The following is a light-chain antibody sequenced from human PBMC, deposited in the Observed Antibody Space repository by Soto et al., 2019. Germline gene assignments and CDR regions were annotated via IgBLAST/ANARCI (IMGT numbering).Light chain of an antibody. CDR1: SSNIGNNY. V-gene: IGLV1-51*01. J-gene: IGLJ1*01. CDR3: GTWDSSLSGGV. Sequence: QSVLTQPPSVSAAPGQKVTISCSGSSSNIGNNYVSWYQQLPGTAPKLLIYDNDQRPSGIPDRFSGSKSGTSATLGITGLQTGDEADYYCGTWDSSLSGGVFGTGTKVTVL. CDR2: DND.